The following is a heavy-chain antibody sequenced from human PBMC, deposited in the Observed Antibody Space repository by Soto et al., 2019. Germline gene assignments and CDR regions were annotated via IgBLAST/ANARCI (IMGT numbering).Heavy chain of an antibody. Sequence: GGSLRLSCTASGLPHSSFAMMWVRQAPGKGLECVSGIYGSGRGIEYADSVKGRFTISRDNSKNTVYLQMTNLRADDTAVYYCAKDAVYNDGLWLMDHWGQGTQVTVSS. V-gene: IGHV3-23*05. CDR2: IYGSGRGI. CDR1: GLPHSSFA. D-gene: IGHD2-21*01. J-gene: IGHJ4*02. CDR3: AKDAVYNDGLWLMDH.